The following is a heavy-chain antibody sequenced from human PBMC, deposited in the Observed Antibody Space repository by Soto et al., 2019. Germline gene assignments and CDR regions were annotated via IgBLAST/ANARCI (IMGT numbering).Heavy chain of an antibody. CDR1: GFTFKNYN. D-gene: IGHD2-2*01. CDR3: ARGFCSGSSCPGTY. V-gene: IGHV3-48*01. CDR2: ISTSGTTT. Sequence: EVHVVESGGGLVQPGGALRLSCEASGFTFKNYNMNWVRQAPGKGLEWVSHISTSGTTTYYADSVRGRFTISKDNAKNSLYLQMNSLRVEDTAVYYCARGFCSGSSCPGTYWGQGTLVTVSS. J-gene: IGHJ4*02.